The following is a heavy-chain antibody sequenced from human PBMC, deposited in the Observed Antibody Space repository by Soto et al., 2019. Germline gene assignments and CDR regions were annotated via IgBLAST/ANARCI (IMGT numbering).Heavy chain of an antibody. V-gene: IGHV1-8*01. J-gene: IGHJ5*02. CDR3: ARPRYCSSTSCHNWFDP. CDR1: GYTFTSYY. CDR2: MNPNSGNT. Sequence: ASVKVSCKASGYTFTSYYINWVRQATGQGLEWMGWMNPNSGNTGYAQKFQGRVTMTRNTSISTAYMELSSLRSEDTAVYYCARPRYCSSTSCHNWFDPWGQGTLVTVSS. D-gene: IGHD2-2*01.